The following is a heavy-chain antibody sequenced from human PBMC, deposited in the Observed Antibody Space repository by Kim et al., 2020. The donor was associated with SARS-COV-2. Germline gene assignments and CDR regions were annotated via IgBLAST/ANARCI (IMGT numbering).Heavy chain of an antibody. CDR2: IYYSGST. D-gene: IGHD3-10*02. V-gene: IGHV4-39*01. CDR1: GGSISSSSYY. CDR3: ARRGYYYDR. J-gene: IGHJ4*02. Sequence: SETLSLTCTVSGGSISSSSYYWGWIRQPPGKGLEWIGSIYYSGSTYYNPSLKSRVTISVDTSKNQFSLKLSSVTAADTAVYYCARRGYYYDRWGQGTLVTVSS.